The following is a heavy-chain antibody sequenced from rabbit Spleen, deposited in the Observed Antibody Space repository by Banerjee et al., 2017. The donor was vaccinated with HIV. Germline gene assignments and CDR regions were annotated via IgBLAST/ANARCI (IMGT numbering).Heavy chain of an antibody. CDR3: ARDTSSSFSSYGMDL. Sequence: QQQLEESGGDLVKPEGSLTLTCTASGFSFSYSDYMCWVRQAPGKGLEWIACIDTGSSGFTYFATWAKGRFTCSKTSSTTVTLQMTRLTAADTATYFCARDTSSSFSSYGMDLWGPGTLVTVS. CDR2: IDTGSSGFT. V-gene: IGHV1S45*01. D-gene: IGHD1-1*01. J-gene: IGHJ6*01. CDR1: GFSFSYSDY.